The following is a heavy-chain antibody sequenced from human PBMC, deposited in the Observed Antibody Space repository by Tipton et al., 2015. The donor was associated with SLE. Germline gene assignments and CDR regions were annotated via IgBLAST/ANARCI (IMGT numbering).Heavy chain of an antibody. CDR3: ARELDSPSAL. CDR1: GYSISSGYY. CDR2: IYHSGST. J-gene: IGHJ4*02. D-gene: IGHD3-22*01. Sequence: LRLSCAVSGYSISSGYYWGWIRQPPGKGLEWIGSIYHSGSTYYNPSLKSRVTISVDTSKNQSSLKLSSVTAADTAVYYCARELDSPSALWGQGTLVTVSS. V-gene: IGHV4-38-2*02.